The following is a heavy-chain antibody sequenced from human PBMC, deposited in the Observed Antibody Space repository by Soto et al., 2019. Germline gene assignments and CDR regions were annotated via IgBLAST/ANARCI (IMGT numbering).Heavy chain of an antibody. J-gene: IGHJ4*02. CDR2: VYYIGSP. CDR3: ARTPRSMMVYAISK. Sequence: SETLSLTCTVSGDSISDYYWNWIRQPPGKGLEWIGYVYYIGSPNYNPSLKSRVTMSVDTSKNQFSLKLSSVTAADTAVYYCARTPRSMMVYAISKWGQGTLVTVSS. V-gene: IGHV4-59*01. CDR1: GDSISDYY. D-gene: IGHD2-8*01.